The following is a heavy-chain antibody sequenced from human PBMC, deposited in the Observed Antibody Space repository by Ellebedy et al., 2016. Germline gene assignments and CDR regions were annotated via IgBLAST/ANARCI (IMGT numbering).Heavy chain of an antibody. J-gene: IGHJ6*02. D-gene: IGHD2-21*02. V-gene: IGHV5-51*01. CDR2: IYPGDSDT. CDR1: GYSFTSYW. Sequence: GESLKISCKGSGYSFTSYWIGWVRQMPGKGLEWMGIIYPGDSDTSYSPSFQGQVTISADKSINTAYLQWSSLKASDTAMYYCARASYCGGYCQGQYFYGMDVWGQGTTVTVFS. CDR3: ARASYCGGYCQGQYFYGMDV.